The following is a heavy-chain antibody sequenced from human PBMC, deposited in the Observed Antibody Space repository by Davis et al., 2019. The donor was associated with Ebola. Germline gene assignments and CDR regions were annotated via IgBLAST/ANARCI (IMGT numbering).Heavy chain of an antibody. CDR3: ARYTSGWDRYFDL. Sequence: SVKVSCKASGYTFTSYGISWVRQAPGQGLEYMGGIMPIFGTTHYAQKFQDRVTITADESTGTAYMELSSLRSDDTAVYYCARYTSGWDRYFDLWGRGTLVTVSS. V-gene: IGHV1-69*13. D-gene: IGHD6-19*01. CDR1: GYTFTSYG. J-gene: IGHJ2*01. CDR2: IMPIFGTT.